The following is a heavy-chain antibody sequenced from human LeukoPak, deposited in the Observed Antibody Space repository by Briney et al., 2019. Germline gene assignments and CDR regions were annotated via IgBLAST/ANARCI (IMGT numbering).Heavy chain of an antibody. V-gene: IGHV1-2*02. J-gene: IGHJ4*02. D-gene: IGHD2-15*01. CDR1: GYTFTGYY. CDR2: INPNSGGT. CDR3: ARVRCSGGSCYLTLGY. Sequence: ASVKVSCKASGYTFTGYYMHWVRQAPGQGLEWMGWINPNSGGTNYAQKFQGRVTMTGDTSISTAYMELSRLRSDDTAVYYCARVRCSGGSCYLTLGYWGQGTLVTVSS.